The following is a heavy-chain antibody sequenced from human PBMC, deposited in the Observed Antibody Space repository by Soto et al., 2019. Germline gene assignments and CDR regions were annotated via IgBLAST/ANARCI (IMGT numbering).Heavy chain of an antibody. CDR3: AREGASNGDTYYFDY. V-gene: IGHV3-33*01. D-gene: IGHD4-17*01. J-gene: IGHJ4*02. CDR1: GFTFSSYG. CDR2: IWYDGSNK. Sequence: HPGGSLRLSCAASGFTFSSYGMHWVRQAPGKGLEWVAVIWYDGSNKYYADSVKGRFTISRDNSKNTLYLQMNSLRAEDTAVYYCAREGASNGDTYYFDYWGQGTLVTVSS.